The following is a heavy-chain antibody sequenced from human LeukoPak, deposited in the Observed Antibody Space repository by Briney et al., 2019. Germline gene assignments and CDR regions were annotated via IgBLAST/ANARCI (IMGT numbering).Heavy chain of an antibody. J-gene: IGHJ3*02. Sequence: GGSLRLSCAASGFTFDDYAMHWVRQAPGKGLEWVSGISWNSGSIGYADSVKGRFTISRDNAKNSLYLQMNSLRAEDTALYYCAKDYHYYDSSGYDQGLYLRVAFDIWGQGTMVTASS. CDR3: AKDYHYYDSSGYDQGLYLRVAFDI. CDR2: ISWNSGSI. D-gene: IGHD3-22*01. V-gene: IGHV3-9*01. CDR1: GFTFDDYA.